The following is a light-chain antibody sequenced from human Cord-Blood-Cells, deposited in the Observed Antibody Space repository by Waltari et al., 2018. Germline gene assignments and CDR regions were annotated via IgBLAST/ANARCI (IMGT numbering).Light chain of an antibody. V-gene: IGLV3-25*02. J-gene: IGLJ3*02. CDR2: KDS. Sequence: SYELTQPPSVSVSTGQPARITCSGDALPKQYAYGYQQKPGQAPVLVIYKDSERPSGIPERFSGSSSGTTVTLTISGVQAEDEADYYCQSADSSGTYWVFGGGTKLTVL. CDR3: QSADSSGTYWV. CDR1: ALPKQY.